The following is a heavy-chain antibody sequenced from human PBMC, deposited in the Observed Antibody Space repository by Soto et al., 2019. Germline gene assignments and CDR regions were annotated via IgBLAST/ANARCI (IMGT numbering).Heavy chain of an antibody. J-gene: IGHJ6*02. CDR2: IWYDGSNK. CDR3: ARDPVDIVATTPWGMDV. Sequence: QVQLVESGGGVVQPGRSLRLSCAASGFTFSSYGMHWVRQAPGKGLEWVAVIWYDGSNKYYADSVKGRFTISRDNSKNTLYLQMNSLRAEDTAVYYCARDPVDIVATTPWGMDVWGQGTTVTVSS. D-gene: IGHD5-12*01. V-gene: IGHV3-33*01. CDR1: GFTFSSYG.